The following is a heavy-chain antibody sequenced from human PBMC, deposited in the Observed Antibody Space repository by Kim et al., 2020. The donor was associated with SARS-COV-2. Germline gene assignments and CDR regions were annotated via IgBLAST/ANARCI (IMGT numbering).Heavy chain of an antibody. V-gene: IGHV1-69*04. J-gene: IGHJ4*02. CDR1: AATFSTHA. CDR3: ARGSGTNFDF. Sequence: SVKVSCKGSAATFSTHAISWVRQAPGQGLEWMGRIIPILGITNFAQKFQGRVTISADKSTSTAYMEVSSLRSDDTGGYYCARGSGTNFDFWGQGTLVTVSA. CDR2: IIPILGIT. D-gene: IGHD6-13*01.